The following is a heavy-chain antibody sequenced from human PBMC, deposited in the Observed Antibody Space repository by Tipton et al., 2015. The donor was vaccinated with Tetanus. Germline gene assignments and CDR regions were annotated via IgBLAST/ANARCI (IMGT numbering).Heavy chain of an antibody. CDR3: AGVTAQRTELYFEH. D-gene: IGHD2-8*02. V-gene: IGHV4-61*01. CDR2: ILYGGGS. CDR1: GGSVSSGSYY. Sequence: TLSLTCSIFGGSVSSGSYYWAWIRQPPGKRLEYIGYILYGGGSHYNPSLKSRVTVSADPSQNQFSLKLTSVTAADTAVYYCAGVTAQRTELYFEHWGQGTQVTVSS. J-gene: IGHJ1*01.